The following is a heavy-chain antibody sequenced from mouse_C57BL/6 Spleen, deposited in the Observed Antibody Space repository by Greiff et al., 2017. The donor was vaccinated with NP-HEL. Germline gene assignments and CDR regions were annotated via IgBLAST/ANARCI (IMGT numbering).Heavy chain of an antibody. V-gene: IGHV1-81*01. CDR2: IYPRSGNT. Sequence: QVQLKESGAELARPGASVKLSCKASGYTFTSYGISWVKQRTGQGLEWIGEIYPRSGNTYYNEKFKGKATLTADKSSSTAYMELRSLTSEDSAVYFCASLTPTYGSSGFAYWGQGTLVTVSA. J-gene: IGHJ3*01. D-gene: IGHD1-1*01. CDR1: GYTFTSYG. CDR3: ASLTPTYGSSGFAY.